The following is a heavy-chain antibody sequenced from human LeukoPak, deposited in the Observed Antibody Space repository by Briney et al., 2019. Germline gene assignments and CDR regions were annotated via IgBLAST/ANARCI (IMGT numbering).Heavy chain of an antibody. CDR2: IYWNDNK. Sequence: SGPTLVNPTQTLTPTCTFSGFSLSTTGLGVGWIRQPPGKALEWLAVIYWNDNKHYSPSLESRLTITKDTSKNQVVLTMINMDPVDTATYYCAQREVLHRNSWCYWGQGTLVTVSS. CDR3: AQREVLHRNSWCY. D-gene: IGHD6-13*01. CDR1: GFSLSTTGLG. J-gene: IGHJ4*02. V-gene: IGHV2-5*01.